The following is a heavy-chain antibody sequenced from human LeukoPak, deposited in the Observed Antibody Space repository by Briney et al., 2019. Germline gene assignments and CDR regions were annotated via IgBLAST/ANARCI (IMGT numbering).Heavy chain of an antibody. CDR3: ARAQIHEPLDY. J-gene: IGHJ4*02. V-gene: IGHV1-18*04. CDR2: ISAYNGNT. CDR1: GYTFTSYY. Sequence: GASVKVSCKASGYTFTSYYMHWVRQAPGQGLEWMGWISAYNGNTNYAQKLQGRVTMTTDTSTSTAYMELRSLRSDDTAVYYCARAQIHEPLDYWGQGTLVTVSS. D-gene: IGHD5-18*01.